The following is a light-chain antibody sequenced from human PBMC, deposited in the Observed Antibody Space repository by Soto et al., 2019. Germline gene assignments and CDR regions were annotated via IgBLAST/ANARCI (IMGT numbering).Light chain of an antibody. CDR1: QSLLHSNGYNC. CDR3: MQALQTPLT. CDR2: LGS. J-gene: IGKJ4*02. Sequence: DIVMTQSPLSLPVTPGEPASISCRSSQSLLHSNGYNCLDWYLQKPGQSPQLLIHLGSNRASGVLDMFSGSGSGTDFTLKISRVEAEDVGVYYCMQALQTPLTFGGGTKVDIK. V-gene: IGKV2-28*01.